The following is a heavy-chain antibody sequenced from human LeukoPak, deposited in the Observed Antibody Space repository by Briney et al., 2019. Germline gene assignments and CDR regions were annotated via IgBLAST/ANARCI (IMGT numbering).Heavy chain of an antibody. Sequence: PGGSLRLSCAASGFTFSSYAMSWVRQAPGKGLEWVSSLSGSGGSTFYADSVKGRFTISRDSSKTTLYLQMNSLRAEDTALYYCAKGVSAVLGYYYYLGVGGQGNTVTVS. D-gene: IGHD3-10*01. CDR2: LSGSGGST. CDR1: GFTFSSYA. CDR3: AKGVSAVLGYYYYLGV. J-gene: IGHJ6*02. V-gene: IGHV3-23*01.